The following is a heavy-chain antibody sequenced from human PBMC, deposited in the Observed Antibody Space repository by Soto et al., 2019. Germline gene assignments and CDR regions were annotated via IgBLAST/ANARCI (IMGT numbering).Heavy chain of an antibody. CDR1: GYTFTSYA. D-gene: IGHD2-2*01. Sequence: ASVKVSCKASGYTFTSYAMHWARQAPGQRLEWMGWINAGNGNTKYSQKFQGRVTITRDTSASTAYMELSSLRSEDTAVYYCARVKSRVPAAPLDYWGQGTLVTVSS. CDR2: INAGNGNT. V-gene: IGHV1-3*01. J-gene: IGHJ4*02. CDR3: ARVKSRVPAAPLDY.